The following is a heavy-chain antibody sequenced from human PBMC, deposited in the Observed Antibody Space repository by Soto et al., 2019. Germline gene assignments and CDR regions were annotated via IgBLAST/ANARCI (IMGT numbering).Heavy chain of an antibody. V-gene: IGHV3-33*01. Sequence: PGGSLRLSCAASGFTFSSYGMHRVRQAPGKGLEWVAVIWYDGSNKYYADSVKGRFTISRDNSKNTLYLQMNSLRAEDTAVYYCARDARDYDFWSGYYNPYYYYYYMDVWGKGTTVTVSS. CDR3: ARDARDYDFWSGYYNPYYYYYYMDV. J-gene: IGHJ6*03. CDR1: GFTFSSYG. D-gene: IGHD3-3*01. CDR2: IWYDGSNK.